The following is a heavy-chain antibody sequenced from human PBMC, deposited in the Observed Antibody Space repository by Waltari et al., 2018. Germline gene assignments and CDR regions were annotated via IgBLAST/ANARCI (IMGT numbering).Heavy chain of an antibody. CDR1: GYSLSSSTYF. CDR3: ASGGGYTNGWDY. V-gene: IGHV4-39*07. CDR2: IYYPGNT. D-gene: IGHD2-8*01. J-gene: IGHJ4*02. Sequence: QPLLQESGPGLVKPSETLPLTCSVPGYSLSSSTYFWGWIRQPPGKGLQWIGSIYYPGNTYYNPSLKSRLTISLDTSKNQFSLKLTSVTAADTAVYFCASGGGYTNGWDYWGQGTPVTVSS.